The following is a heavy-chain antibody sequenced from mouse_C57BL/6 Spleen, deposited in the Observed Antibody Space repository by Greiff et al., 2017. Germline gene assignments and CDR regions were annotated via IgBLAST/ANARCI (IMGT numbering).Heavy chain of an antibody. J-gene: IGHJ3*01. V-gene: IGHV1-9*01. Sequence: QVQLKESGAELMKPGASVKLSCKASGYTFTGYWIEWVKQRPGQGLEWIGGILPGSGSTNYNEKFKGKATFTADTSSNTAYMQLSSLTTEDSAIYYCASWYYDGYDGGFAYWGQGTLVTVSA. CDR2: ILPGSGST. D-gene: IGHD2-2*01. CDR1: GYTFTGYW. CDR3: ASWYYDGYDGGFAY.